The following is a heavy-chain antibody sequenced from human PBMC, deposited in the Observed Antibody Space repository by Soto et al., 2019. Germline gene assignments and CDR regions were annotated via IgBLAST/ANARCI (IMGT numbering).Heavy chain of an antibody. V-gene: IGHV1-8*01. CDR1: GYTFTSYD. CDR3: ARGSYDILTGYYTHGNFDY. CDR2: MNPNSGNT. Sequence: GASVKVSCKASGYTFTSYDINWVRQATGQGLEWMGWMNPNSGNTGYAQKFQGRVTMTRNTSISTAYMELSSLRSEDTAVYYCARGSYDILTGYYTHGNFDYWGQGTLVTVSS. D-gene: IGHD3-9*01. J-gene: IGHJ4*02.